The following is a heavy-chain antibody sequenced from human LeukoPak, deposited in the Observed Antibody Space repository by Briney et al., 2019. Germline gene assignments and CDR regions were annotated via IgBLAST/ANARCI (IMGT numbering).Heavy chain of an antibody. D-gene: IGHD5-24*01. Sequence: PSETLSLTCAVSGGSISSSNWWSWVRQPPGKGLEWIGEIYHSGSTNYNPSLKSRVTISVDTSKNQFSLKLSSVTAADTAVYYCARGARWLQSGFDYWGQGTLVTVSS. CDR2: IYHSGST. CDR3: ARGARWLQSGFDY. V-gene: IGHV4-4*02. CDR1: GGSISSSNW. J-gene: IGHJ4*02.